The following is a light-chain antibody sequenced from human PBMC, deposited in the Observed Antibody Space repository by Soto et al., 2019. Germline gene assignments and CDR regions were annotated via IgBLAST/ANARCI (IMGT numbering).Light chain of an antibody. V-gene: IGLV2-11*01. Sequence: QSLLTHPRSLSGSPGQSVTISCTGTSSDVGVYNNYVSWYQHHPGKAPKLMIYDVSKRPSGVPDRFSGSKSGNTASLTISGLQAEDEADYYCFSSAGSYTYVFATGTKATVL. CDR3: FSSAGSYTYV. CDR1: SSDVGVYNNY. CDR2: DVS. J-gene: IGLJ1*01.